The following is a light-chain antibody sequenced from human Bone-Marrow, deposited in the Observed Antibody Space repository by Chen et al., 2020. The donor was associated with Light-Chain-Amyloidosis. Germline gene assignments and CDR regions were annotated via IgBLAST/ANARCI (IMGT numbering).Light chain of an antibody. Sequence: QSVLTQPPSVSAAPGQKVTISCSGSSSNIGNNYVSWYQQLPGTVPKLLIYDNNQRPSGIPDRCSGSKSGTSATLGITGLQTGDEADYYCGTWDSSLSAVVFGGGTKLTVL. CDR2: DNN. CDR3: GTWDSSLSAVV. CDR1: SSNIGNNY. V-gene: IGLV1-51*01. J-gene: IGLJ2*01.